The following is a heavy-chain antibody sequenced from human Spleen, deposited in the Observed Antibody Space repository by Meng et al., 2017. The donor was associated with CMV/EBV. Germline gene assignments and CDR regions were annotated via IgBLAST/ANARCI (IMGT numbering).Heavy chain of an antibody. CDR1: TFSRYS. CDR3: ARWGYCSSTSCSTRGRFDP. V-gene: IGHV3-21*01. Sequence: TFSRYSMNWVRQAPGKGLEWVSSISSSSSYIYYADSVKGRFTISRDNAKNSLYLQMNSLRAEDTAVYYCARWGYCSSTSCSTRGRFDPWGQGTLVTVSS. J-gene: IGHJ5*02. D-gene: IGHD2-2*01. CDR2: ISSSSSYI.